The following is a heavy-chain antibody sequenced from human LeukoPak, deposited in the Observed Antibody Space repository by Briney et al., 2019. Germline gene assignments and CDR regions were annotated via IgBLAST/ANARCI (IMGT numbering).Heavy chain of an antibody. Sequence: SETLSLTCTVSGGSISSSSDYWGWIRQPPGKGMEWIGSIYDSGSTYYNPSLKSRVTISVDTSKNQFSLKLSSVTAADTAVYYCARQPSNPYYDSSGYDPGDYWGQGTLVTVSS. CDR3: ARQPSNPYYDSSGYDPGDY. D-gene: IGHD3-22*01. CDR1: GGSISSSSDY. CDR2: IYDSGST. J-gene: IGHJ4*02. V-gene: IGHV4-39*01.